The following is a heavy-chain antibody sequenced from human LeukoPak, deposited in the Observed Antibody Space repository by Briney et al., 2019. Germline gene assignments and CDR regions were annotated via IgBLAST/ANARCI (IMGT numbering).Heavy chain of an antibody. CDR2: IYSGGST. CDR3: AKDNPPDYGGNSPLGY. V-gene: IGHV3-53*01. J-gene: IGHJ4*02. CDR1: GFTVSSNY. D-gene: IGHD4-23*01. Sequence: GGSLRLSCAASGFTVSSNYMSWVRQAPGKGLEWVSVIYSGGSTYYADSVKGRFTISRDNSKNTLYLQMNSLRAEDTAVYYCAKDNPPDYGGNSPLGYWGQGTLVTVSS.